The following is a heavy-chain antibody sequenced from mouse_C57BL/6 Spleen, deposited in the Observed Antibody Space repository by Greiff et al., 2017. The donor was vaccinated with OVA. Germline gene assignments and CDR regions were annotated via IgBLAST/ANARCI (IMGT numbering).Heavy chain of an antibody. CDR1: GFTFSDYY. J-gene: IGHJ4*01. D-gene: IGHD1-1*01. CDR3: ARDHYYGSRYYAMDY. Sequence: EVQLVESEGGLVQPGSSMKLSCTASGFTFSDYYMAWVRQVPEKGLEWVANINYDGSSTYYLDSLKSRFIISRDNAKNILYLQMSSLKSEDTATYYCARDHYYGSRYYAMDYWGQGTSVTVSS. V-gene: IGHV5-16*01. CDR2: INYDGSST.